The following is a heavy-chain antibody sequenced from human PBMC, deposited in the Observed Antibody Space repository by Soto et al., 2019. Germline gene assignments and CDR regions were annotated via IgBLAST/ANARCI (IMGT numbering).Heavy chain of an antibody. V-gene: IGHV3-64*01. CDR3: ARDPSGHDIVVVPAANKPPGDAFDI. Sequence: GGSLRLSCAASGFTFSSYAMHWVRQAPGKGLEYVSAISSNGGSTYYANSVKGRFTISRDNSKNTLYLQMGSLRAEDMAVYYCARDPSGHDIVVVPAANKPPGDAFDIWGQGTMVTISS. CDR1: GFTFSSYA. CDR2: ISSNGGST. D-gene: IGHD2-2*01. J-gene: IGHJ3*02.